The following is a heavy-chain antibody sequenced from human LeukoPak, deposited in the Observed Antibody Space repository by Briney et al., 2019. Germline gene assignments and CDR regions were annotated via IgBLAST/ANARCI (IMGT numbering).Heavy chain of an antibody. Sequence: GGSLRLSCAASGFTLSSYGMSWVRQAPGKGLEWVSAISGSGGSTYYADSVKGRFTISRDNSKNTLYLQMNSLRAEDTAVYYCAKPQLLWFGELSWFDPWGQGTLVTVSS. D-gene: IGHD3-10*01. V-gene: IGHV3-23*01. CDR2: ISGSGGST. CDR1: GFTLSSYG. J-gene: IGHJ5*02. CDR3: AKPQLLWFGELSWFDP.